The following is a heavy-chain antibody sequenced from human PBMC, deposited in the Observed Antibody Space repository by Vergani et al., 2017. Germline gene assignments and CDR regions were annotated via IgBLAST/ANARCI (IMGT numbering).Heavy chain of an antibody. V-gene: IGHV4-4*07. D-gene: IGHD3-22*01. CDR1: GGSISSYY. CDR2: IYTSGST. Sequence: QVQLQESGPGLVKPSETLSLTCTVSGGSISSYYWSWIRQPAGKGLEWIGRIYTSGSTNYNPSLKSRVTISVDTSKNQFSLKRCSVTAADTAVYYCARNYYDSSGYYAVYYFDYWGQGTLVTVSS. CDR3: ARNYYDSSGYYAVYYFDY. J-gene: IGHJ4*02.